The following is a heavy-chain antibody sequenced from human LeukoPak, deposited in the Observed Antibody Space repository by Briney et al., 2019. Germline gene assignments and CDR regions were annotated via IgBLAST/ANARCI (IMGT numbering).Heavy chain of an antibody. CDR2: TYYSGST. CDR1: GGSISSYY. Sequence: PSETLSLTCTVSGGSISSYYWSWIRQPPGKGLEWIGYTYYSGSTNYNPSLKSRVTISVDTSKNQFSLKLSSVTAADTAVYYCARYTYYYDSSGYRRGALDIWGQGTMVTVSS. V-gene: IGHV4-59*01. D-gene: IGHD3-22*01. J-gene: IGHJ3*02. CDR3: ARYTYYYDSSGYRRGALDI.